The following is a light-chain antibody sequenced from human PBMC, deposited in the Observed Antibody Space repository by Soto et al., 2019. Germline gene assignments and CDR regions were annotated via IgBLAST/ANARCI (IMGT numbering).Light chain of an antibody. Sequence: EVVLTQSPATLSSSPGETATLSCRASQYVGTRLAWYQHKPGQAPRLLIYYMSKRATGIPARFSGSGSGTDFTLTISSLAPEDFAVYYCQQYGSSPMFGQGTKVDIK. CDR2: YMS. J-gene: IGKJ1*01. CDR3: QQYGSSPM. V-gene: IGKV3-11*01. CDR1: QYVGTR.